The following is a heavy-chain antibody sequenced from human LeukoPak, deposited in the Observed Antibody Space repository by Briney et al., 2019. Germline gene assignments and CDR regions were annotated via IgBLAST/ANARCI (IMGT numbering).Heavy chain of an antibody. J-gene: IGHJ4*02. V-gene: IGHV3-64*05. CDR1: GFTFSSYA. CDR3: VKIAMAGGYFDY. D-gene: IGHD5-18*01. CDR2: ISSNGATT. Sequence: PGGSLRLSCSASGFTFSSYAMHWVRQAPGKGLEYVSAISSNGATTYYADSVKGRFTISRDNSKNTLYFQMSSLRPEDTAVYYCVKIAMAGGYFDYWGQGTLVTVSS.